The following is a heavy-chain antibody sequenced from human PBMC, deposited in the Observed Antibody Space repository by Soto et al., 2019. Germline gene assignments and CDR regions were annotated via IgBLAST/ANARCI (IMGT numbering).Heavy chain of an antibody. CDR2: ISWNSAST. Sequence: EVQLVESGGGLVEPGRSLRLSCVVSGFTYEDFAMHWVRQAPGKGLEWVSGISWNSASTGYADSVTGRFTISRDNAKNSLYLQMRNLTGDDTAMYYCVKDFRRYTNGLDVWGPGTWV. CDR1: GFTYEDFA. D-gene: IGHD5-18*01. V-gene: IGHV3-9*01. J-gene: IGHJ6*02. CDR3: VKDFRRYTNGLDV.